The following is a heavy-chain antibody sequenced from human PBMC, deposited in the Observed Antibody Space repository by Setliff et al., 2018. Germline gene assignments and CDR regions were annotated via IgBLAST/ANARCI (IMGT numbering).Heavy chain of an antibody. CDR3: ARDRSYYASGSFTKWFDY. CDR1: GFSITSGYF. Sequence: SETLSLTCAVPGFSITSGYFWGWIRQPPGKGLEWIGFIFYSGDTNSNPSLKSRVTMSVDTSKNQFSLKLNSVTAADTATYYCARDRSYYASGSFTKWFDYWGQGALVTVSS. V-gene: IGHV4-38-2*02. CDR2: IFYSGDT. J-gene: IGHJ4*02. D-gene: IGHD3-10*01.